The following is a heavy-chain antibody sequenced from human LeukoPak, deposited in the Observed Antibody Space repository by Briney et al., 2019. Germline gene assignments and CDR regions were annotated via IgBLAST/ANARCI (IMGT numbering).Heavy chain of an antibody. CDR1: GGSVSSGGYS. V-gene: IGHV4-30-2*01. D-gene: IGHD3-16*02. CDR3: ARASSYDYVWGSYRYDYYFDY. Sequence: PSETLSLTCAVSGGSVSSGGYSWSWIRQPPGKGLECIGYIYHSGSTYYNPSLKSRVTISVDRSKHQFSLKLSSVTAADTAVYYCARASSYDYVWGSYRYDYYFDYWGQGTLVTVSS. J-gene: IGHJ4*02. CDR2: IYHSGST.